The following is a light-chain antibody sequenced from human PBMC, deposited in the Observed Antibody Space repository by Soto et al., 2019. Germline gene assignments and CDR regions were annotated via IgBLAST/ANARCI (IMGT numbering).Light chain of an antibody. Sequence: DIQMTQSPSSVSASVGDRVTITCRASQGIRSWLAWYQQKSGKAPKLLIYNAVSLQSGVPSRFSGSGSGTDFTLTINSLQPEDSATYYCQQANSVPYTFGQGTKLEIK. V-gene: IGKV1-12*01. CDR2: NAV. J-gene: IGKJ2*01. CDR1: QGIRSW. CDR3: QQANSVPYT.